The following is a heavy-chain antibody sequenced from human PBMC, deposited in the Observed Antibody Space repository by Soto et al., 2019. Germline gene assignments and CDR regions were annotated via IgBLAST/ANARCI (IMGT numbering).Heavy chain of an antibody. CDR1: GFTFSSYS. J-gene: IGHJ6*01. V-gene: IGHV3-30-3*01. Sequence: PGGSLRLSCAACGFTFSSYSMHWVRQAPCKGLEGVAVISYDGSNKYYADSVKGRFTISRDNSKNTLYLQMNSLRAEDTAVYYCARGSRERANPNYYYYYGMDVGGPGTTVTVYS. CDR3: ARGSRERANPNYYYYYGMDV. CDR2: ISYDGSNK. D-gene: IGHD1-26*01.